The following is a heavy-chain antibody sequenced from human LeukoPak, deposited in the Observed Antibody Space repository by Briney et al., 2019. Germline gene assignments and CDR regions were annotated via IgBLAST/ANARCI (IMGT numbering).Heavy chain of an antibody. CDR2: ISGSGGST. J-gene: IGHJ6*04. CDR1: GFTFSSYA. D-gene: IGHD3-10*01. V-gene: IGHV3-23*01. CDR3: AKPHYYGSGSYSYYYGMDV. Sequence: GGSLRLSCAASGFTFSSYAMSWVRQAPGKGLEWVSAISGSGGSTYYADSVKGRFTISRDNSKNTLYLQMNSLRAEDTAVYCCAKPHYYGSGSYSYYYGMDVWGKGTTVTVSS.